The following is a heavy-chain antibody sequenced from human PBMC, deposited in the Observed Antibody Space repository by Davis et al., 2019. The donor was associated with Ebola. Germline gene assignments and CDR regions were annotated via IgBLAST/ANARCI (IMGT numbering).Heavy chain of an antibody. D-gene: IGHD3-3*01. CDR2: VSHSEREK. Sequence: PGGSLRLSCAASGFTFSNYAMHWVRQAPGKGLEWVAVVSHSEREKFYADSVKGRFTISRDNSENTLYLQMNSLTADDTAVYFCARAVFHEVLDSWGQGNPVTVSS. V-gene: IGHV3-30*04. CDR1: GFTFSNYA. CDR3: ARAVFHEVLDS. J-gene: IGHJ4*02.